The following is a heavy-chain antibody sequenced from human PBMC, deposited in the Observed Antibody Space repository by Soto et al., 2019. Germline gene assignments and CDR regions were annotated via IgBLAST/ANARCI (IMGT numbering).Heavy chain of an antibody. CDR2: VYYSGNT. D-gene: IGHD1-1*01. CDR3: ARVCSLPYKSYIHYFFYMDV. CDR1: GGSISSYTYY. V-gene: IGHV4-39*01. J-gene: IGHJ6*03. Sequence: PSETLSLTCTVSGGSISSYTYYWGWIRQPPGKGLEWIGSVYYSGNTYYNPSLKSRATISIDTSKNQFSLQLSSVTAADTAVYYCARVCSLPYKSYIHYFFYMDVWGKGTTVTVSS.